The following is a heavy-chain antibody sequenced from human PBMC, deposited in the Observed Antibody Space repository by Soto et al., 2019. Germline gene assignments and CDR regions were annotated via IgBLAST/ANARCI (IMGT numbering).Heavy chain of an antibody. J-gene: IGHJ4*02. Sequence: GGSLRLSCAASGFTFSSYAMSWVRQAPGKGLEWVSAISGSGGSTYYADSVKGRFTISRDNSKNTLYLQMNSPRAEDTAVYYCAKDHAYYDILTGYLGPDYWGQGTLVTVSS. CDR3: AKDHAYYDILTGYLGPDY. D-gene: IGHD3-9*01. CDR2: ISGSGGST. V-gene: IGHV3-23*01. CDR1: GFTFSSYA.